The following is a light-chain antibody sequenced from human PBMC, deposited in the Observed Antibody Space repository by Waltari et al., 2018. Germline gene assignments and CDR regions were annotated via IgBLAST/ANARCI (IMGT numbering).Light chain of an antibody. J-gene: IGKJ1*01. CDR3: QQYNNWSRT. Sequence: EIVMTQSPATLSVSPGERATLSCRASLTVSSKLAWYQQKPGQAPRLLIYGASTRVTGVPARFSGSGSGTEFTPTISSLQSEDFAVYYCQQYNNWSRTFGQGTKVEIK. CDR2: GAS. V-gene: IGKV3-15*01. CDR1: LTVSSK.